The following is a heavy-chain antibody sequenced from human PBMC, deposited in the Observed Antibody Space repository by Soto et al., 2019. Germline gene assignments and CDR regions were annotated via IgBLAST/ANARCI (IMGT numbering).Heavy chain of an antibody. V-gene: IGHV1-46*01. Sequence: QVQLVQSGAEVKKPGASVKVSCKASGYTFTSYYMHWVRQAPGQGLEWMGIINPSGGSTSYAQKFGXXGXMXXEPSKSTVYLGLSSLSSEDTAVYYCARGGSSYAEDWGQGTLVTVSS. CDR3: ARGGSSYAED. CDR2: INPSGGST. D-gene: IGHD3-16*01. J-gene: IGHJ4*02. CDR1: GYTFTSYY.